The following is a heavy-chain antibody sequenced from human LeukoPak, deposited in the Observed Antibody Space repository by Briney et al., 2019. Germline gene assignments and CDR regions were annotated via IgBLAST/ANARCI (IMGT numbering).Heavy chain of an antibody. CDR1: GGSISSGSYY. D-gene: IGHD6-13*01. V-gene: IGHV4-61*02. CDR2: IYTSGST. J-gene: IGHJ4*02. Sequence: SETLSLTCTVSGGSISSGSYYWSWIRQPAGKGLEWIGRIYTSGSTNYNPSLKSQVTISVDTSKNQFSLKLSSVTAADTAVYYCAIAAAGHVCWGQGTLVTVSS. CDR3: AIAAAGHVC.